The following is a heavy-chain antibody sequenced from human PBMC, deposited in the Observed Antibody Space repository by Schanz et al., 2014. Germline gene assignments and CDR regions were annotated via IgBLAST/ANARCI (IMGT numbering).Heavy chain of an antibody. CDR3: AKGRFGELSAFDI. D-gene: IGHD3-10*01. Sequence: QVQLVESGGGVVQPGRSLRLSCAASGFTFSSYWMHWVRQAPGKGLEWVALVSSDGNNDYYTDSVKGRFTISRDNSKNTLYLQMNSLRAEDTAVYYCAKGRFGELSAFDIWGQGTMVTVSS. CDR1: GFTFSSYW. J-gene: IGHJ3*02. V-gene: IGHV3-30*18. CDR2: VSSDGNND.